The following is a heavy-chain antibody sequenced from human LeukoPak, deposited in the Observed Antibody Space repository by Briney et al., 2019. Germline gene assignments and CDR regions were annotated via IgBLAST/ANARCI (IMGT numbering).Heavy chain of an antibody. Sequence: PGGSLRLYCAASGFTFSSYAMSWVRQAPGKGLEWVSAISGSGGSTYYADSVKGRFTISRDNSKNTLYLQMNSLRAEDTAVYYCASARDYDYVWGSVDYWGQGTLVTVSS. CDR1: GFTFSSYA. CDR2: ISGSGGST. D-gene: IGHD3-16*01. CDR3: ASARDYDYVWGSVDY. J-gene: IGHJ4*02. V-gene: IGHV3-23*01.